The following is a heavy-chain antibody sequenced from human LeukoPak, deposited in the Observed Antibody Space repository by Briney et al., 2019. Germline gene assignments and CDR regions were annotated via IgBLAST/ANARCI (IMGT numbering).Heavy chain of an antibody. CDR2: ISGSGGST. J-gene: IGHJ3*02. CDR1: GFTFSSYA. CDR3: AKDRNTAYCGGDCYSPDAFDI. V-gene: IGHV3-23*01. Sequence: GGSLRLSCAASGFTFSSYAMSWVRQAPGKGLEWVSAISGSGGSTYYADSVKGRFTISRDNSKNTLYLQMNSLRAEDTAVYYCAKDRNTAYCGGDCYSPDAFDIWGQGTMVTVSS. D-gene: IGHD2-21*02.